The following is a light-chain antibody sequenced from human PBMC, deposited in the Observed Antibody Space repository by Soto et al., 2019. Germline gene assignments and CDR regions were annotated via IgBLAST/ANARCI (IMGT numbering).Light chain of an antibody. V-gene: IGLV2-8*01. CDR3: SSYGGINNVI. CDR2: KVT. CDR1: SSDVGGYKF. J-gene: IGLJ2*01. Sequence: QSALTQPPSASGSPGQSVTISCTGTSSDVGGYKFVSWYQQHPGKAPKLMIYKVTKRPSGVPDRFSGSKSGNTASLTVSGLQAEDEADYYCSSYGGINNVIFGGGTKLTVL.